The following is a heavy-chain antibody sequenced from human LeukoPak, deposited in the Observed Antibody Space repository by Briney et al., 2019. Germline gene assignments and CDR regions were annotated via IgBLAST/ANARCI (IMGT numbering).Heavy chain of an antibody. CDR1: GYTFTSYG. CDR3: ARDGALHGIVGPVDY. D-gene: IGHD1-26*01. Sequence: ASVKVSCKASGYTFTSYGISWVRQAPGQGLEWMGWISAYNGNTNYAQKLQGRVTMTTDTSTSTAYMELRSLRSDDTAVYYCARDGALHGIVGPVDYWGQGTLVTVSS. CDR2: ISAYNGNT. J-gene: IGHJ4*02. V-gene: IGHV1-18*01.